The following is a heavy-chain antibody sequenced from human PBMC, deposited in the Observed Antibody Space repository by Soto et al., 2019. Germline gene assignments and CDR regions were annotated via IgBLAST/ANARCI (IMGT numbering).Heavy chain of an antibody. CDR3: AREGPTYSSDSGAFDY. CDR2: INPSGGYT. V-gene: IGHV1-46*04. J-gene: IGHJ4*02. D-gene: IGHD3-22*01. Sequence: QVLLAQSGAEVKKHGASVKVSCKAFGYTFTSYYIHWVRQAPGQGLEWMGIINPSGGYTNYAQKLQGSVTMTRDTSTSTVYMDLSSLTSEDTAVYYCAREGPTYSSDSGAFDYWGRGTLVTVSS. CDR1: GYTFTSYY.